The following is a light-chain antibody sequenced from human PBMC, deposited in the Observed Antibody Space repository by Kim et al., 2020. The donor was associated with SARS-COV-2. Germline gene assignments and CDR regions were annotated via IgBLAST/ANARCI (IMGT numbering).Light chain of an antibody. CDR1: QSVTTF. Sequence: DIQLTQSPSTLSASVGDRVTVTCRASQSVTTFLAWYQQKPGKAPKLLIHSASILYSGVTSRFSGSGSGTEFTLTVDSLLPEDFATYFCQQYSDYPLTFGQGTKVDIK. J-gene: IGKJ1*01. V-gene: IGKV1-5*01. CDR2: SAS. CDR3: QQYSDYPLT.